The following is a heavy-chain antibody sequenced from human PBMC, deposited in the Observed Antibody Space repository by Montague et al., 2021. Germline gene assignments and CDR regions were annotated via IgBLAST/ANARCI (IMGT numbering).Heavy chain of an antibody. CDR3: ARSGGYCSGGRCDTFDY. D-gene: IGHD2-15*01. V-gene: IGHV4-31*03. Sequence: TLSLTCSVSGGSISSGGFYWSWIPPNPGKGREGIGSIYESGSTNSTPSLKSRLTLSRDTSKNKVSLRLTSVTAAETAVYYCARSGGYCSGGRCDTFDYWGQGTLVTVSS. J-gene: IGHJ4*02. CDR2: IYESGST. CDR1: GGSISSGGFY.